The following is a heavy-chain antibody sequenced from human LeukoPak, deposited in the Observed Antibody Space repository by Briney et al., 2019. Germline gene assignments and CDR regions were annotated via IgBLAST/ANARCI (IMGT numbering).Heavy chain of an antibody. CDR3: ARRGVPNDAFDI. CDR2: IYTSGST. Sequence: SETLSLTCTVSGGSISSYYWSWIRQPPGKGLEWIGYIYTSGSTNYNPSLKSRVTISVDTSKNQFSLKLSSVTAADTAVYYCARRGVPNDAFDIWGQGTMVTVSS. D-gene: IGHD4/OR15-4a*01. CDR1: GGSISSYY. V-gene: IGHV4-4*09. J-gene: IGHJ3*02.